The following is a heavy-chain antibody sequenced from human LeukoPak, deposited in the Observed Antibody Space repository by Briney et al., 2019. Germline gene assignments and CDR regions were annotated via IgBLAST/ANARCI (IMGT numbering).Heavy chain of an antibody. D-gene: IGHD7-27*01. CDR3: AIWGYYYYYMDV. J-gene: IGHJ6*03. CDR2: IYYSGST. Sequence: SETLSLTCTVSGGSISSSSYYWGWIRQPPGKGLEWIGSIYYSGSTYYNLSLKSRVTISVDTSKNQFSLKLTSVTAADTAVYYCAIWGYYYYYMDVWGKGTTVTVSS. V-gene: IGHV4-39*01. CDR1: GGSISSSSYY.